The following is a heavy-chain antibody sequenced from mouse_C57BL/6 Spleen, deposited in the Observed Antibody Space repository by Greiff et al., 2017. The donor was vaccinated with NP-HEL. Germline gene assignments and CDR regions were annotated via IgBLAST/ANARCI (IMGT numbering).Heavy chain of an antibody. V-gene: IGHV1-9*01. CDR1: GYTFTGYW. J-gene: IGHJ3*01. Sequence: QVQLQQSGAELMKPGASVKLSCKATGYTFTGYWIEWVKQRPGHGLEWIGEILPGSGSTNYNEKFKGKATFTADTSSNPAYMQLSSLTTEDSAIYYCARETTTVVDPFAYWGQGTLVTVSA. CDR3: ARETTTVVDPFAY. D-gene: IGHD1-1*01. CDR2: ILPGSGST.